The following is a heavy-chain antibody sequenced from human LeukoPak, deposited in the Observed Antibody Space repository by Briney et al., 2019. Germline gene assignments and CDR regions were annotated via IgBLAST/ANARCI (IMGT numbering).Heavy chain of an antibody. D-gene: IGHD5-18*01. CDR2: ISYGGSPR. CDR1: GFTFRASP. J-gene: IGHJ4*02. Sequence: GGSLRLSCVGYGFTFRASPVYWVRQTPERGLEWVALISYGGSPRYYADFVKGRFTISRDDSRNTVYLQMNSLRGDDTALYFFATAVGYSYGSLFDRWGQGTLVTVSS. V-gene: IGHV3-30*04. CDR3: ATAVGYSYGSLFDR.